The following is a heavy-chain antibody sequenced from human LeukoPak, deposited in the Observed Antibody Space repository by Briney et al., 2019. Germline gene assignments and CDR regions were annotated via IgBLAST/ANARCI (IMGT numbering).Heavy chain of an antibody. J-gene: IGHJ3*02. Sequence: GRSLRLSCAASGFTFADYAMRWVRQAPGKGLEWVSGISWNSGSIGYADSVKGRFTISRDNAKNSLYLQMNSLRAEDMALYYCAKDKAAAGPADAFDIWGRGTMVTVSS. V-gene: IGHV3-9*03. CDR1: GFTFADYA. CDR3: AKDKAAAGPADAFDI. D-gene: IGHD6-13*01. CDR2: ISWNSGSI.